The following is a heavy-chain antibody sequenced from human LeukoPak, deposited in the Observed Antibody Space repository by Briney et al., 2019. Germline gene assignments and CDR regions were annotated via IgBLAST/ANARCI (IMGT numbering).Heavy chain of an antibody. V-gene: IGHV3-23*01. J-gene: IGHJ4*02. CDR2: IIDSGIST. CDR1: GFTFNSYA. Sequence: GGPLRLSCAASGFTFNSYAMAWVRQAPEEGLEWVSSIIDSGISTYYADSVKGRFTISRDNSKNTLYLQMNSLRAEDTAVYYCAKGSRGNYDYWGQGTLVTVSS. CDR3: AKGSRGNYDY. D-gene: IGHD1-26*01.